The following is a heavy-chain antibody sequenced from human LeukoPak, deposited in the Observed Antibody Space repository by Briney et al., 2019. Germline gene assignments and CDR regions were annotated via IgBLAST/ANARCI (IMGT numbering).Heavy chain of an antibody. V-gene: IGHV3-30*04. CDR1: GFMFSDHA. Sequence: GGSLRLSCVASGFMFSDHAFHWVRQSPDKGLEWVSLIGSDGSKKYYADSVQGRFTVSRENSKNTLFLQMNTLRADDTAVYFCARQMTSTRLFDSWGQGTLVTVSS. J-gene: IGHJ4*02. D-gene: IGHD5/OR15-5a*01. CDR2: IGSDGSKK. CDR3: ARQMTSTRLFDS.